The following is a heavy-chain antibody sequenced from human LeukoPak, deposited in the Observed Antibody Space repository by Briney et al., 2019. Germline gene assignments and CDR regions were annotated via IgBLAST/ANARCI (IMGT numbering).Heavy chain of an antibody. Sequence: GGSLRLSCAASGYIFNHHAMHWLRQAPGKGLEWVAVIWSDKSNKFYADSVRGRFTISRDDSRKSVYLQMDTMTVEDTAIYYGAKDAQRGFDYSNYLEYWGQGALVTVAS. V-gene: IGHV3-33*06. CDR1: GYIFNHHA. D-gene: IGHD4-11*01. CDR2: IWSDKSNK. CDR3: AKDAQRGFDYSNYLEY. J-gene: IGHJ4*02.